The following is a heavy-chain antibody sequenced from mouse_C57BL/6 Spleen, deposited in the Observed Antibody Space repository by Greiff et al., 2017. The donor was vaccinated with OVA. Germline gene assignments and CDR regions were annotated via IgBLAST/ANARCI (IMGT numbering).Heavy chain of an antibody. D-gene: IGHD2-5*01. CDR1: GYTFTSYW. J-gene: IGHJ1*03. Sequence: VQLQQPGAELVRPGSSVKLSCKASGYTFTSYWMDWVKQRPGQGLEWIGNIYPSDSETHYNQKFKDKATLTVDKSSSTAYMQLSSLTSEDSAVYYCARGPYYSNWYFDVWGTGTTVTVSS. CDR3: ARGPYYSNWYFDV. V-gene: IGHV1-61*01. CDR2: IYPSDSET.